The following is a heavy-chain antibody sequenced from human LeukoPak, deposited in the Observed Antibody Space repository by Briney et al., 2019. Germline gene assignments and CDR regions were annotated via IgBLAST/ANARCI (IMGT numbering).Heavy chain of an antibody. CDR2: ISGSGGST. CDR1: GFTISGYA. Sequence: GGSLRLSCAASGFTISGYAMSWVRQAPGKGLEWVSGISGSGGSTYYADSVKGRLTISRANSKNTLYLQMNSLRAEDTAVYYCAKGRYYGSGKWGYFEYWGQGTLVTVSS. CDR3: AKGRYYGSGKWGYFEY. D-gene: IGHD3-10*01. J-gene: IGHJ4*02. V-gene: IGHV3-23*01.